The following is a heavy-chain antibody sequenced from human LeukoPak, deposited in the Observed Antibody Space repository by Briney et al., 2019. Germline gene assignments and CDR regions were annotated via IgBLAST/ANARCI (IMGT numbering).Heavy chain of an antibody. V-gene: IGHV4-59*01. D-gene: IGHD3-22*01. Sequence: PSETLSLTCNASGGSISSYYWSWIRQPPGQGLEWIGYIYYSGSTNYNPSLKSRVTISVDTSKNQFSLKLSSVTAADTAVYYCARADTYYYDSSGYYERWGQGTLVTVSS. J-gene: IGHJ4*02. CDR1: GGSISSYY. CDR2: IYYSGST. CDR3: ARADTYYYDSSGYYER.